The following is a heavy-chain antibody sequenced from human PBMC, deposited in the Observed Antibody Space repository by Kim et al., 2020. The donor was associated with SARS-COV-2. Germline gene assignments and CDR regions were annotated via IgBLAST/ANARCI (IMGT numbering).Heavy chain of an antibody. D-gene: IGHD6-13*01. V-gene: IGHV1-46*01. J-gene: IGHJ4*02. Sequence: QKFQGRVTMTRDTSTRTVYMELSSLRSEDTAVYYCARVKWGAAANHLFDYWGQGTLVTVSS. CDR3: ARVKWGAAANHLFDY.